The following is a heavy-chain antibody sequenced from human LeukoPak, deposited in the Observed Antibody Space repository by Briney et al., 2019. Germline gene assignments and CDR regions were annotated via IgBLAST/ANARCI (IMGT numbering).Heavy chain of an antibody. Sequence: GGSLRLSCAASGFTFSSYAMSWVRQAPGKGLEWVSAISRSGGSTYYADSVKGRFTISRDNSKNTLYLQMNGLRAEDTAVYYCAKVEEYSGYDGWGQGTLVTVSS. J-gene: IGHJ4*02. CDR2: ISRSGGST. CDR1: GFTFSSYA. D-gene: IGHD5-12*01. V-gene: IGHV3-23*01. CDR3: AKVEEYSGYDG.